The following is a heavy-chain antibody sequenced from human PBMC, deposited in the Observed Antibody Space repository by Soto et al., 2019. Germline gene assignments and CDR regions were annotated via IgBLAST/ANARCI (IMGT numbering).Heavy chain of an antibody. J-gene: IGHJ5*02. Sequence: SETLSLTCAVSGGTISSGGYSWSWIRQPPGKGLEWIGYIYHSGSTYYNPSLKSRVTISIDRSKNQFSLKLSSVTAADTAVYYCARVPDRWGQGTLVTVSS. V-gene: IGHV4-30-2*01. D-gene: IGHD2-2*01. CDR1: GGTISSGGYS. CDR3: ARVPDR. CDR2: IYHSGST.